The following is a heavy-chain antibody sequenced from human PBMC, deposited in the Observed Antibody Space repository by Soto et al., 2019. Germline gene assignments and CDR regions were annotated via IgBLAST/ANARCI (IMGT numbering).Heavy chain of an antibody. CDR1: GFTFSSYG. J-gene: IGHJ6*03. V-gene: IGHV3-30*18. CDR3: AKDHYFRGDYGYYYSYMYV. Sequence: QVQLVESGGGVVQPGRSLRLSCAASGFTFSSYGMHWVRQAPGKGLEWVAVISYDGSNKYYADSVKGRFTISSDNSKNTLYLQMNSLRAEYTAGYYCAKDHYFRGDYGYYYSYMYVWGKGPTL. D-gene: IGHD4-17*01. CDR2: ISYDGSNK.